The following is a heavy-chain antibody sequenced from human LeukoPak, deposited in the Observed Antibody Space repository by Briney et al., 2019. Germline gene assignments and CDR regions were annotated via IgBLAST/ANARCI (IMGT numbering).Heavy chain of an antibody. V-gene: IGHV4-34*01. Sequence: KPSETLSLTCAVYGGSFSGYYWSWIRQPPGKGLEWIGEINHSGSTNYNPSLKSRVTISVDTSKNQFSLKLSSVTAADTAVYYCARERSSGWYSQNWFDPWGQGTLVTVSS. CDR2: INHSGST. CDR3: ARERSSGWYSQNWFDP. J-gene: IGHJ5*02. D-gene: IGHD6-19*01. CDR1: GGSFSGYY.